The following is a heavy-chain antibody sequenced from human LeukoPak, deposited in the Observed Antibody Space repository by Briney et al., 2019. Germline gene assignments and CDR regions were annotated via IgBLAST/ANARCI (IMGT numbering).Heavy chain of an antibody. J-gene: IGHJ4*02. CDR3: AHRLPSGSPWPFGYFDF. Sequence: SGPTLVKPTQTLTLTCTFSGFSLTTSGVGVGWIRQAPGEALEWLSVIYWDNDKRYSPSPKTRLTITKDTSRNQVILTMTDMDPVDTATYYCAHRLPSGSPWPFGYFDFWGQGILVTVSS. CDR1: GFSLTTSGVG. CDR2: IYWDNDK. D-gene: IGHD3-3*01. V-gene: IGHV2-5*02.